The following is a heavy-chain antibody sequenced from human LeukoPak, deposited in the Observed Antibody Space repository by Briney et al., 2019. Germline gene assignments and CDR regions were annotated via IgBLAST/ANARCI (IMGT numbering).Heavy chain of an antibody. CDR3: ARAHKLNAFDI. J-gene: IGHJ3*02. CDR2: IYYSGST. Sequence: SETLSLTCTVSGGSISSSYWSWIRQPPGKGLEWIGYIYYSGSTNYKPSLKSRVTISVDTSKNQFSLNLRSVTAADTAVYYCARAHKLNAFDIWGQGTMVTVSS. D-gene: IGHD1-1*01. CDR1: GGSISSSY. V-gene: IGHV4-59*01.